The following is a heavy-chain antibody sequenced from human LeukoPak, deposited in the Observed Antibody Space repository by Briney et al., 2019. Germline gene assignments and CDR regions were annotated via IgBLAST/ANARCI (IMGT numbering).Heavy chain of an antibody. CDR3: ARRPRVTSGYSLGAFQD. V-gene: IGHV3-23*01. Sequence: GGSLRLSCAASGFTFTNYAMTWVRQAPGKGLEWVSVIGASGADTYYSDSVKGRFTVSRDNSQNTLFLHMSSLRAEDTAVYFCARRPRVTSGYSLGAFQDWGQGTTVTVSS. J-gene: IGHJ3*01. CDR1: GFTFTNYA. D-gene: IGHD3-22*01. CDR2: IGASGADT.